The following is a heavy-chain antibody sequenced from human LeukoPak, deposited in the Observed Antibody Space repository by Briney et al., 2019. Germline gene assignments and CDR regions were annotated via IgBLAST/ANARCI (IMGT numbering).Heavy chain of an antibody. V-gene: IGHV4-4*07. CDR1: GGSISSYY. CDR2: IYTSGST. J-gene: IGHJ4*02. D-gene: IGHD3-22*01. CDR3: ARSMYYYDSSGYPQSYYFDY. Sequence: SETLSLTCTVSGGSISSYYWSWIRQPAGKGLEWIGRIYTSGSTNYNPSLKSRVTISVYKSKNQFSLKLSSVTAADTAVYYCARSMYYYDSSGYPQSYYFDYWGQGTLVTVSS.